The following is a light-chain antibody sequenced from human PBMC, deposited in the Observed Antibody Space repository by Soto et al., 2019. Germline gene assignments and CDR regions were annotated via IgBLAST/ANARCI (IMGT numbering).Light chain of an antibody. CDR3: QQYANWPKT. CDR1: QNVRSN. V-gene: IGKV3-15*01. CDR2: GAS. J-gene: IGKJ1*01. Sequence: EIVLTQSPGTLSLSPGERATLSCRASQNVRSNLAWYQQKPGQAPRLLIYGASTRATGIPARFSGSGSGTEFTLTISSLQSEDLAVYYCQQYANWPKTFGQGT.